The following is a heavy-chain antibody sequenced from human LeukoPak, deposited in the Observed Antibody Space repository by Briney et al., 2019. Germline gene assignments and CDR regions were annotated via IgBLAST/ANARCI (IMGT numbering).Heavy chain of an antibody. V-gene: IGHV1-8*01. CDR3: ARGRLSANVLRYFDWLPTGGPIDY. D-gene: IGHD3-9*01. CDR2: MNPNSGNT. Sequence: ASVKVSCKASGYTFTSYDINWVRQATGQWLEWMGWMNPNSGNTGYAQKFQGRVTMTRNTSISTAYMELSSLRSEDTAVYYCARGRLSANVLRYFDWLPTGGPIDYWGQGTLVTVSS. J-gene: IGHJ4*02. CDR1: GYTFTSYD.